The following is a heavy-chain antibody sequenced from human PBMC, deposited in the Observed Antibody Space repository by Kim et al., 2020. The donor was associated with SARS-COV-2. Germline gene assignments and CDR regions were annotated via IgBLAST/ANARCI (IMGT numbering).Heavy chain of an antibody. J-gene: IGHJ6*02. CDR3: ARDIHGRADHYDFYFYGMDV. CDR1: GGTFSSYA. CDR2: IIPIFGTA. Sequence: SVKVSCKASGGTFSSYAISWVRQAPGQGLEWMGGIIPIFGTANYAQKFQGRVTITADESTSTAYMELSSLRSEDTAVYYCARDIHGRADHYDFYFYGMDVWGQGTTVTVSS. V-gene: IGHV1-69*13. D-gene: IGHD3-3*01.